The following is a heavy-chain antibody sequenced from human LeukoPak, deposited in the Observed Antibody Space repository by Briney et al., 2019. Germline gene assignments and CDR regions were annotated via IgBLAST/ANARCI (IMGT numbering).Heavy chain of an antibody. CDR1: GGSISSGNYY. D-gene: IGHD4-17*01. V-gene: IGHV4-61*01. Sequence: PSQTLSLTCTVSGGSISSGNYYWSWIRQHPGKGLEWIGYIYYSGSTNYNPSLKSRVTISVDTSKNQFSLKLSSVTAADTAVYYCARGSHDYGDYFDYWGRGTLVAVSS. CDR2: IYYSGST. CDR3: ARGSHDYGDYFDY. J-gene: IGHJ4*02.